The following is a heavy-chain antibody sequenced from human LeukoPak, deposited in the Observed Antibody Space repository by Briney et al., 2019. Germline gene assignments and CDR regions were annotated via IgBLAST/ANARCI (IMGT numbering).Heavy chain of an antibody. CDR3: AKDRFDIVVVPAALDY. CDR2: ISGSGGST. J-gene: IGHJ4*02. CDR1: GFTFSSYA. Sequence: GGSLRLSCAASGFTFSSYAMSWVRQAPGKGLEWVSAISGSGGSTYYADSVKGRFTISRDNSKNTLYLQMSSLRAEDTAVYYCAKDRFDIVVVPAALDYWGQGTLVTVSS. D-gene: IGHD2-2*01. V-gene: IGHV3-23*01.